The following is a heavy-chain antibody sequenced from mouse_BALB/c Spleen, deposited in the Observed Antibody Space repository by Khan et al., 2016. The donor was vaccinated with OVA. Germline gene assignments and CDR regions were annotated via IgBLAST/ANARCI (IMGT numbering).Heavy chain of an antibody. CDR3: ATSYFYGYYFDY. D-gene: IGHD1-1*01. J-gene: IGHJ2*01. CDR1: GFTFSSYG. CDR2: ISGDSNTI. Sequence: EVELVESGGGLVQPGGSRKLSCAASGFTFSSYGMHWVRQAPEKGLEWVASISGDSNTIYYADTVKGRFTISRDNPKNTLFLQMTSLMSEDTARYYCATSYFYGYYFDYWGPGTTLTVSS. V-gene: IGHV5-17*02.